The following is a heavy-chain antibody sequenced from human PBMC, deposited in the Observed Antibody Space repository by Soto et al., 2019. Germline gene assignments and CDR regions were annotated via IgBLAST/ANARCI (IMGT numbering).Heavy chain of an antibody. CDR3: ASKDYFDY. Sequence: GGSLLLSCTASGFTFSSYAMSWVRPAPGKGLEWVSAISGSGGSTYYADSVKGRFTISRDNSKNTLYLQMNSLRAEDTAVYYCASKDYFDYWGQGTLVTVSS. CDR2: ISGSGGST. V-gene: IGHV3-23*01. J-gene: IGHJ4*02. CDR1: GFTFSSYA.